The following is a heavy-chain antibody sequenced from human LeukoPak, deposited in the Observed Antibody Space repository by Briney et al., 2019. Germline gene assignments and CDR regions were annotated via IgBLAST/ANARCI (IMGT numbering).Heavy chain of an antibody. V-gene: IGHV4-61*02. CDR1: GGSISSGSYY. J-gene: IGHJ4*02. Sequence: KTSETPSLTCTVSGGSISSGSYYWSWIRQPAGKGLEWIGRIYTSGSTNYNPSLKSRVTISVDTSKNQFSLKLSSVTAADTAVYYCARDGWNYYDSSGYSLIWGQGTLVTVSS. CDR3: ARDGWNYYDSSGYSLI. CDR2: IYTSGST. D-gene: IGHD3-22*01.